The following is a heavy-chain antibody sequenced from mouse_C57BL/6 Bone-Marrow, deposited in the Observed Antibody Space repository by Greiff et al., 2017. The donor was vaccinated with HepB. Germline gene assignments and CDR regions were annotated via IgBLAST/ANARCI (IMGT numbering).Heavy chain of an antibody. Sequence: VQLQQSGAELARPGASVKLSCKASGYTFTSYGISWVKQRTGQGLEWIGEIYPRSGNTYYNEKFKGKATLTADKSSSTAYMELRSLTSEDSAVYFCARLLRYQPRGWAMDYWGQGTSVTVSS. CDR1: GYTFTSYG. V-gene: IGHV1-81*01. J-gene: IGHJ4*01. CDR2: IYPRSGNT. CDR3: ARLLRYQPRGWAMDY. D-gene: IGHD1-1*01.